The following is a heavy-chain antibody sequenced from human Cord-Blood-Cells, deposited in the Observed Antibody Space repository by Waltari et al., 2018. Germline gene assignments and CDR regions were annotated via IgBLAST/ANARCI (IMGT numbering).Heavy chain of an antibody. CDR3: ARRGDQLGMDPLDY. Sequence: QVQLVQSGAEVKKPGASVKVSCKASGYTFTGYYMHWVRQAPGQGLEWMGWINPSSGDTNDAQKCQGRVTMTRDTSISTAYMELSRLRSDDTAVYYCARRGDQLGMDPLDYWGQGTLVTVSS. J-gene: IGHJ4*02. CDR1: GYTFTGYY. D-gene: IGHD7-27*01. V-gene: IGHV1-2*02. CDR2: INPSSGDT.